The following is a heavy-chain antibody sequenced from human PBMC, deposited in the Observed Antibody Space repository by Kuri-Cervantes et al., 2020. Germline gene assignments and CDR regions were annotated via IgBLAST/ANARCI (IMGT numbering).Heavy chain of an antibody. CDR1: GFTFSSYS. Sequence: GESLKISCAASGFTFSSYSMNWVRQAPGKGLEWVSSISSSSSHIYYADSVKGRFTISRDSAKNSLYLQMNSLRAEDTAVYYCARARGGDYWGQGTLVTVSS. CDR3: ARARGGDY. J-gene: IGHJ4*02. V-gene: IGHV3-21*01. CDR2: ISSSSSHI. D-gene: IGHD3-16*01.